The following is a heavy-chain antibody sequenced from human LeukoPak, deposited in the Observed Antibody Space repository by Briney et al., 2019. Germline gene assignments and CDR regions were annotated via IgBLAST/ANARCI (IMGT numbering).Heavy chain of an antibody. V-gene: IGHV1-46*01. Sequence: ASVKVSCKASGYTFTSYYIHWVRQAPGQGLEWMGIINPSGGSASFAQKFQGRVPMTRDTSTSTVFMDLSSLRSDDTAVYYCARDPHSGSYTYVYDYWGQGTLVTVSS. CDR2: INPSGGSA. CDR1: GYTFTSYY. CDR3: ARDPHSGSYTYVYDY. D-gene: IGHD1-26*01. J-gene: IGHJ4*02.